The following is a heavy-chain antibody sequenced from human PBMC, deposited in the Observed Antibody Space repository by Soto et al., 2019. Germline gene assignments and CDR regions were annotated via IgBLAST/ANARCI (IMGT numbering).Heavy chain of an antibody. V-gene: IGHV5-51*03. Sequence: EVQLVQSGAEVKKPGESLKISCKGSGYSFTNYWIGWVRQMPGKGLEWMGIIYPGDSDTRYSPSFQGQVTISADKSISTAYLQWSSLKASDPAMYYCARAMVRGKTYYGVDVWGQGTMVTVSS. CDR3: ARAMVRGKTYYGVDV. CDR2: IYPGDSDT. D-gene: IGHD3-10*01. J-gene: IGHJ6*02. CDR1: GYSFTNYW.